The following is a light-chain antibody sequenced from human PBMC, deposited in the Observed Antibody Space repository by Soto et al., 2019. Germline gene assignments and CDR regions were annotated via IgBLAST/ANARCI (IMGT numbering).Light chain of an antibody. CDR3: QQYNSYSYT. CDR1: QSISSW. J-gene: IGKJ2*01. CDR2: KAS. V-gene: IGKV1-5*03. Sequence: DIQMTQSPSTLSASVGDRVTITCRASQSISSWLAWYQQKPGKAPKLLIYKASSLESGVPSRFSGSGSGTEFTLTIRSLQPDDFATYYCQQYNSYSYTFGQGTKLAIK.